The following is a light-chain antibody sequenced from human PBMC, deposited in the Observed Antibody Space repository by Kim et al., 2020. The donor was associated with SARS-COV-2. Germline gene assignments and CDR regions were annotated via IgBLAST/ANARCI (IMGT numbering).Light chain of an antibody. Sequence: GPRVTIFCSGSRSNIGTKRLNLYQPVPRMAPKLLIYSNNQRPSGVPDRFSGSKSGTSASLAISGLQSEDEADYYCAAWDDSLYAYVFGTGTKVTVL. CDR3: AAWDDSLYAYV. CDR1: RSNIGTKR. V-gene: IGLV1-44*01. J-gene: IGLJ1*01. CDR2: SNN.